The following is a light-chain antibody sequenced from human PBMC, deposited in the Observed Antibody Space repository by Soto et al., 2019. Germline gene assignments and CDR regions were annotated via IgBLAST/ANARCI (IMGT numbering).Light chain of an antibody. J-gene: IGKJ4*01. CDR3: QQRSNWPLT. CDR2: DAS. Sequence: IVLTQSPSTLSLSPGERSTLSCRASQSVSSYLAWYQQKPGQAPRLLIYDASNRATGIPARFSGSGSGTDFTLTISSLEPEDFAVYYRQQRSNWPLTFGGGTK. V-gene: IGKV3-11*01. CDR1: QSVSSY.